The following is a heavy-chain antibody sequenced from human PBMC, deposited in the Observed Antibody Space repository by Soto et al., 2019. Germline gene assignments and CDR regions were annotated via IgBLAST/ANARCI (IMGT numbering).Heavy chain of an antibody. CDR2: ISAYNGNT. CDR1: GYTFTSYG. D-gene: IGHD1-7*01. V-gene: IGHV1-18*01. J-gene: IGHJ6*02. Sequence: QVQLVQSGAEVKKPGASVKVSCKASGYTFTSYGISWVRQAPGQGLEWMGWISAYNGNTNYAQKLQGRVTMTTDTATSTAYMELRSLRSDDTAVYYCAREGTGTTRTPYYYYGMDVWGQGTTVTVSS. CDR3: AREGTGTTRTPYYYYGMDV.